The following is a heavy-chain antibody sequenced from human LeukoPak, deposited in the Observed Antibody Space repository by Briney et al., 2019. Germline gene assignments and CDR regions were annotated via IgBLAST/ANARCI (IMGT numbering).Heavy chain of an antibody. Sequence: PSETLSLTCTVSGGSISSYYWSWIRQPPVKGLEWIGYIYYSGSTNYNPSLKSRVTISVDTSKNQFSLKLSSVTAADTAVYYCARHLADDAFDIWGQGTMVTVSS. CDR3: ARHLADDAFDI. CDR2: IYYSGST. V-gene: IGHV4-59*08. CDR1: GGSISSYY. D-gene: IGHD6-19*01. J-gene: IGHJ3*02.